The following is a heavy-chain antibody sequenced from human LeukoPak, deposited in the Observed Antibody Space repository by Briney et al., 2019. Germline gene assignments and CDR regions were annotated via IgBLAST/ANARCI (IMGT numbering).Heavy chain of an antibody. V-gene: IGHV1-69*04. CDR1: GGTFSSYA. Sequence: ASVKVSCKASGGTFSSYAISWVRQAPGQGLEWMGRIIPIFGIANYAQKFQGRVTITADKSTSTAYMELSSLRSEDTAVYYCASLIAAADSNWFDPWGQGTLVTVSS. CDR3: ASLIAAADSNWFDP. J-gene: IGHJ5*02. CDR2: IIPIFGIA. D-gene: IGHD6-13*01.